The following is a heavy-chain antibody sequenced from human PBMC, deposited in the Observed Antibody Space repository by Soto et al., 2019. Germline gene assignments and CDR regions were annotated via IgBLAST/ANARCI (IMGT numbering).Heavy chain of an antibody. Sequence: QIQLVQSGAEVKKPGASVKVSCKASGYTFSSYHITWVRQAPGQVLEWMGWISAYNGNTNYAQNLQGRVTMTTDPSTSTAYMELRSLSSDATAVYYCARDLPPVDYWGQGTLVTVSS. CDR1: GYTFSSYH. CDR3: ARDLPPVDY. CDR2: ISAYNGNT. V-gene: IGHV1-18*01. J-gene: IGHJ4*02.